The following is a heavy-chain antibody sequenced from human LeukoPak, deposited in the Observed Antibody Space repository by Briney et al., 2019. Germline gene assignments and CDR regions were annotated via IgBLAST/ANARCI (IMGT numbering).Heavy chain of an antibody. J-gene: IGHJ4*02. CDR2: MHYSGST. CDR1: GGSISSSSYY. V-gene: IGHV4-39*01. Sequence: SETLSLTCTVSGGSISSSSYYWGWIRQPPGKGLEWIGSMHYSGSTYYNPSLKSRVTISVDTSKNQFSLKLSSVTAADTAVYYCARQNYYDSSGYFDYWGQGTLVTVSS. CDR3: ARQNYYDSSGYFDY. D-gene: IGHD3-22*01.